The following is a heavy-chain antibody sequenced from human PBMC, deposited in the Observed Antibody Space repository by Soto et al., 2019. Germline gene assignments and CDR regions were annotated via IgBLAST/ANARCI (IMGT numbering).Heavy chain of an antibody. CDR1: GFTFDDYT. CDR2: ISWDGGST. V-gene: IGHV3-43*01. CDR3: AKDGSSWDPLPYGMDV. J-gene: IGHJ6*02. Sequence: PGGSLRLSCAASGFTFDDYTMHWVRQAQGKGLEWVSLISWDGGSTYYADSVKGRFTISRDNSKNSLYLQMNSLRTEDTALYYCAKDGSSWDPLPYGMDVWGQGTTVTVSS. D-gene: IGHD6-13*01.